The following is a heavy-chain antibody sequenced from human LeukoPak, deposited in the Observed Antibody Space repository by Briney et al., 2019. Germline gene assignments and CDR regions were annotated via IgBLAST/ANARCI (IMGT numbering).Heavy chain of an antibody. CDR1: GFTFTSYW. J-gene: IGHJ4*02. V-gene: IGHV3-74*01. CDR2: IXGDGSII. CDR3: ARGGNLGLFY. Sequence: PGGSLRLSCAASGFTFTSYWMHWVXQAPGKGLVWVSHIXGDGSIINYADXVKGRXTISRXIGKNTLYLQMNSLRAEDTAVYYCARGGNLGLFYWGQGTLVTVSS. D-gene: IGHD7-27*01.